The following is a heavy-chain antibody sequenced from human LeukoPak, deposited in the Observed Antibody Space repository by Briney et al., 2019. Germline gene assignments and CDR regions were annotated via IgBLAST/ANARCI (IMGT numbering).Heavy chain of an antibody. V-gene: IGHV4-59*12. CDR3: AREAYDVLTSDWFDP. Sequence: SETLSLTCTVSGGSISNKYWSWIRQPPGKGLEWIGYIYYSGSTNYNPSLKSRVTILVDTSKNQFSLKLSSVTAADTAMYYCAREAYDVLTSDWFDPWGQGTLVTVSS. D-gene: IGHD3-9*01. CDR1: GGSISNKY. CDR2: IYYSGST. J-gene: IGHJ5*02.